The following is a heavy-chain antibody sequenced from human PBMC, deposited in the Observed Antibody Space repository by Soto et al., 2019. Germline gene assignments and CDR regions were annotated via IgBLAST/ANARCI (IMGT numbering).Heavy chain of an antibody. D-gene: IGHD2-15*01. J-gene: IGHJ5*02. CDR1: GFSLSTSGVG. CDR3: AHLGYCSGGSCWSWFDP. Sequence: QITLKESGPTLVKPTQTLTLTCTFSGFSLSTSGVGVGWIRQPPGKALEWLALIYWNDDKRYSPSLKSRLTITKDTSKNQVVLTMTNMDPVDTATYYCAHLGYCSGGSCWSWFDPWGQGTLVTVSS. V-gene: IGHV2-5*01. CDR2: IYWNDDK.